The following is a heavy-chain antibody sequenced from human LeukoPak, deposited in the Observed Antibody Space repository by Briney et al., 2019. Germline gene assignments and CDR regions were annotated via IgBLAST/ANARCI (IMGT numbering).Heavy chain of an antibody. CDR2: IHHSGGT. CDR1: GGSMYISNW. J-gene: IGHJ4*01. Sequence: SETLSLTCAVSGGSMYISNWWTWVRPSPGKGLEWIGEIHHSGGTNYNPSLKSRVTISVDKSKNKFSLNLRAVTAADRAVYYCSKGGCCLAWWGQGALVTVSS. CDR3: SKGGCCLAW. D-gene: IGHD2-15*01. V-gene: IGHV4-4*02.